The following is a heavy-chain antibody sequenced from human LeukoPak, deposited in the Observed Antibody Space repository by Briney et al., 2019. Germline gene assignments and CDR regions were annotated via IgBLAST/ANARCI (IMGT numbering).Heavy chain of an antibody. CDR1: GFPFSIYA. CDR3: AKDRRIAVAGTTFDY. D-gene: IGHD6-19*01. CDR2: ISRRGGRT. V-gene: IGHV3-23*01. J-gene: IGHJ4*02. Sequence: PGGSLRLSCAASGFPFSIYAMSWGPDAPGKGLECVSAISRRGGRTYNAATVKGRFTISRDNSKNTLYLQMSSLRAEDTAVYYCAKDRRIAVAGTTFDYWGQRTLVTVSS.